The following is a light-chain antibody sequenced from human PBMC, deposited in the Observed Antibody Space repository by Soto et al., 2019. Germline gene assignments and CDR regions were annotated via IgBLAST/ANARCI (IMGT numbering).Light chain of an antibody. CDR1: QSVGSY. V-gene: IGKV3-11*01. CDR3: QQRSNWPPIT. J-gene: IGKJ5*01. Sequence: EIVLTQSPATLSLSPGERATLSCRASQSVGSYLAWYQQKPGQAPRLLIYDASNRATDIPARFSGSGSGTDFTLTISSLEPGDFAVYYCQQRSNWPPITFGQGTRLEIK. CDR2: DAS.